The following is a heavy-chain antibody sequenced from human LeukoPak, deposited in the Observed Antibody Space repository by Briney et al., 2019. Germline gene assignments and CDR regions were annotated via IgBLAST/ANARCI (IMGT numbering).Heavy chain of an antibody. J-gene: IGHJ6*03. V-gene: IGHV4-4*07. Sequence: SETLSLTCTVSGGSISSYYWSWIRQPAGKGLEWIGRIYTSGSTNYNPSLKSRVTMSVDTSKNQFSLKLSSVTAADTAVYYCARLHYGGNYGYYYYYMDVWGKGTTVTVSS. CDR1: GGSISSYY. D-gene: IGHD4-23*01. CDR2: IYTSGST. CDR3: ARLHYGGNYGYYYYYMDV.